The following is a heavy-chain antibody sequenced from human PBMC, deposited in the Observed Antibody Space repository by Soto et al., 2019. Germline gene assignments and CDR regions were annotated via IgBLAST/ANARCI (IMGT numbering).Heavy chain of an antibody. J-gene: IGHJ6*02. CDR3: ARSWRLGLYYYYGMDV. CDR1: VGSFSCYY. V-gene: IGHV4-34*01. D-gene: IGHD2-21*01. CDR2: INHSGST. Sequence: PSETLSLTCAVYVGSFSCYYWSWIRQPPGKVLEWIGEINHSGSTNYNPSLQSRVTISLDTSKNQFSLKLISVTAADTALYYYARSWRLGLYYYYGMDVGGQGTTVNVS.